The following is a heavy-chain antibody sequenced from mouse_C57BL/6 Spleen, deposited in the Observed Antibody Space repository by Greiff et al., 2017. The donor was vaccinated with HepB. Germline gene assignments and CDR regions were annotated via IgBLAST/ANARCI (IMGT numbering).Heavy chain of an antibody. CDR1: GYTFTSYW. CDR2: IDPSDSET. J-gene: IGHJ3*01. D-gene: IGHD2-1*01. CDR3: AREYGNGFAY. Sequence: QVQLQQSGAELVRPGSSVKLSCKASGYTFTSYWMHWVKQRPIQGLEWIGNIDPSDSETHYNQKFQDKATLTVDKSSSTAYMQLSSLTSEDSAVYYCAREYGNGFAYWGKGTLVTVSA. V-gene: IGHV1-52*01.